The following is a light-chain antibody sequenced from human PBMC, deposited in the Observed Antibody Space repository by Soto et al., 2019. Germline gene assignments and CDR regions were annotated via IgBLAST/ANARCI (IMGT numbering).Light chain of an antibody. Sequence: DIQMTQSPSTLSASVGDRVTITCRASQSISSWLAWYQQKPGKAPRLLIYDASYLERGVPSRFSGSGSGTEFTLTNSDLQPDDLATYYCQQYNSLWTFGQGTKVEI. CDR2: DAS. CDR1: QSISSW. J-gene: IGKJ1*01. CDR3: QQYNSLWT. V-gene: IGKV1-5*01.